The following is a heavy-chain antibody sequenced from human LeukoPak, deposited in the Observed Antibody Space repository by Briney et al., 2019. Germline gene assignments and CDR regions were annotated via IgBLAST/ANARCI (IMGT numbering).Heavy chain of an antibody. CDR3: ATMIGRWLQREVIY. J-gene: IGHJ4*02. CDR2: ISSSSSTI. V-gene: IGHV3-48*02. CDR1: GFTFSSYS. Sequence: GGSLRLSCAASGFTFSSYSMNWVRQAPGKGLEWVSYISSSSSTIYYADSVKGRFTISRDNAKNSLYLQMNSLRDEDTAVYYCATMIGRWLQREVIYWGQGTLVTVSS. D-gene: IGHD5-24*01.